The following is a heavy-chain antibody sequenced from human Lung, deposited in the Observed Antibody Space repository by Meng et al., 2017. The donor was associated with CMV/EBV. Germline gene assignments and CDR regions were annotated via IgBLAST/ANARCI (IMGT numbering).Heavy chain of an antibody. CDR2: ISYDGSNK. J-gene: IGHJ4*02. CDR1: GFTFSSYA. D-gene: IGHD2-2*01. V-gene: IGHV3-30*04. Sequence: SXKISXXSSGFTFSSYAMHWVRQAPGKGLEWVAVISYDGSNKYYADSVKGRFTISRDNSKNTLYLQMNSLRAEDTAVYYCARTIVVVPAALDYWGQGTLVTVSS. CDR3: ARTIVVVPAALDY.